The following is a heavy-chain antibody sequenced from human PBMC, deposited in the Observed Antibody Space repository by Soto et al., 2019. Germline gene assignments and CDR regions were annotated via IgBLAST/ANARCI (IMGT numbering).Heavy chain of an antibody. CDR3: VRDLRRQWRRLDPESYTGMDV. CDR2: MKPDDGGP. J-gene: IGHJ6*02. V-gene: IGHV1-2*02. D-gene: IGHD5-12*01. Sequence: ASVNVSCKASGYTFTSYYIHWVRQAPGQGLEWLGWMKPDDGGPNYAQNFQGRVIMTRDTSTDTDYMELTRLTSDDTAVYFCVRDLRRQWRRLDPESYTGMDVWGQGTTVTVSS. CDR1: GYTFTSYY.